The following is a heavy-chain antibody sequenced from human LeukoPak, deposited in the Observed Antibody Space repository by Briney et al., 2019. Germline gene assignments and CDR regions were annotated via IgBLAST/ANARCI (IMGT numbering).Heavy chain of an antibody. Sequence: GGSLRLSCAASGFTFSSYSMNWVRQAPGKGLEWVSSISSSSSYIYYADSVKGRFTISRDNAKNSLYLQMNSLRAEDTAVYYCVRETPSGIAAANGFDYWGQGTLVTVSS. D-gene: IGHD6-13*01. J-gene: IGHJ4*02. CDR2: ISSSSSYI. V-gene: IGHV3-21*01. CDR1: GFTFSSYS. CDR3: VRETPSGIAAANGFDY.